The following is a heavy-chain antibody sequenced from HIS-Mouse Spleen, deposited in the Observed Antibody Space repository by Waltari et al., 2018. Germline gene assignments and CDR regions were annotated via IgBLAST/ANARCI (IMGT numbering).Heavy chain of an antibody. D-gene: IGHD6-13*01. CDR2: IYYSGST. Sequence: QLQLQESGPGLVKPSETLSLTCTVSGCSISSSSYSWGWIRQPPGKGLEWIGSIYYSGSTYYNPSLKSRVTISVDTSKNQFSLNLSSVTAADTAVYYCAREIPYSSSWYDWYFDLWGRGTLVTVSS. CDR1: GCSISSSSYS. CDR3: AREIPYSSSWYDWYFDL. V-gene: IGHV4-39*07. J-gene: IGHJ2*01.